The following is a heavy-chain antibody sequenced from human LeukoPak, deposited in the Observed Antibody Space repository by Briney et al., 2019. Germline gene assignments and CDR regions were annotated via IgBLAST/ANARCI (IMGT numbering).Heavy chain of an antibody. CDR1: GFTFSSYG. Sequence: GGSLRLSCAASGFTFSSYGMSWVRQAPGKGLEWVSAISGSGGSTYYADSVKGRFTISRDNSKNTLYLQMNSLRAEDAAVYYCAKVGREITFGGVIVISYFDYWGQGTLVTVSS. J-gene: IGHJ4*02. V-gene: IGHV3-23*01. D-gene: IGHD3-16*02. CDR3: AKVGREITFGGVIVISYFDY. CDR2: ISGSGGST.